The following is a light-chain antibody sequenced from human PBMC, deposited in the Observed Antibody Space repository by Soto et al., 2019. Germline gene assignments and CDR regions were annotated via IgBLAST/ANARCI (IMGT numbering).Light chain of an antibody. CDR2: AAS. CDR3: QQSYSTLIT. CDR1: QSISSY. J-gene: IGKJ5*01. V-gene: IGKV1-39*01. Sequence: DIQMAQSPSSLSASLGDRVSITCLSSQSISSYLNFYQQKPGKSPKLLIYAASSLQSEVPSRFTDSGTGTDFTLTISSLQPEDIATYYCQQSYSTLITFGQGTRLE.